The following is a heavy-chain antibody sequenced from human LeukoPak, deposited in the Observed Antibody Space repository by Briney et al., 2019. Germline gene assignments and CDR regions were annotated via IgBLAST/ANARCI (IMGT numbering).Heavy chain of an antibody. J-gene: IGHJ5*02. D-gene: IGHD2-2*01. CDR2: IIPIFGTA. Sequence: SVKVSCKASGGTFSSYAISWVRQAPGQGLEWMGGIIPIFGTANYAQKFQGRVTITTDESTSTAYMELSSLRSEDTAVYYCARVGQSSTRENWFDPWGQGTLVTVSS. CDR1: GGTFSSYA. V-gene: IGHV1-69*05. CDR3: ARVGQSSTRENWFDP.